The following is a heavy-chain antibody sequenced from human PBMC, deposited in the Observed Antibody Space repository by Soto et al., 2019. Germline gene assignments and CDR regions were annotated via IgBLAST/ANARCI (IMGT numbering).Heavy chain of an antibody. D-gene: IGHD3-10*01. J-gene: IGHJ4*02. CDR2: IYYSGST. V-gene: IGHV4-39*01. Sequence: KTSETLSLTCTVSGGSISSSSYYWGWIRQPPGKGLEWIGSIYYSGSTYYNPSLKSRVTISVDTSKNQFSLKLSSVTAADTAVYYCASPSRLLWFGEFFYWGQGTLVTVS. CDR1: GGSISSSSYY. CDR3: ASPSRLLWFGEFFY.